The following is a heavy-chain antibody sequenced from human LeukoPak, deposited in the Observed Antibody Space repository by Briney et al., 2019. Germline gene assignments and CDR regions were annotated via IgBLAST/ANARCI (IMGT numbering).Heavy chain of an antibody. CDR2: ISSSSSYI. J-gene: IGHJ4*02. D-gene: IGHD1-26*01. Sequence: GGSLRLSCAASGFTFSSYSMNWVRQAPGKGLEWVSSISSSSSYIYHADSVKGRFTISRDNAKNSLYLQMNSLRAEDTAVYYCARVGRGSYDYWGQGTLVTVSS. CDR3: ARVGRGSYDY. V-gene: IGHV3-21*01. CDR1: GFTFSSYS.